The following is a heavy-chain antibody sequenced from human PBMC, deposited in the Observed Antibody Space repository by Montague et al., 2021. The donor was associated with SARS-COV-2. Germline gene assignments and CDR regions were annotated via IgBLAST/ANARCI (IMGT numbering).Heavy chain of an antibody. CDR3: VEIVGAADY. Sequence: SETLSLTCTVSGYSISSGYYWGWIRQPPGKGLEWIGSIYHSGSTYYNPSLKSRVTISVDTSKNQFSLELSSVTAADTAVYYCVEIVGAADYWGQGTLVTVSS. V-gene: IGHV4-38-2*02. CDR2: IYHSGST. CDR1: GYSISSGYY. J-gene: IGHJ4*02. D-gene: IGHD1-26*01.